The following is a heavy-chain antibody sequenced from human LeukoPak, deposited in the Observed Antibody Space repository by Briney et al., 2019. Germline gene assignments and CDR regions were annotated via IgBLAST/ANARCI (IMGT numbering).Heavy chain of an antibody. J-gene: IGHJ3*02. V-gene: IGHV3-48*02. CDR3: AKGGRYYYGSGSYAFDI. D-gene: IGHD3-10*01. CDR1: GFTFSSYS. CDR2: ITSSSSAI. Sequence: GGSLRLSCAASGFTFSSYSMNWVRQAPGKGLEWVSYITSSSSAIYYADSVKGRFTVSRDNGKNSLYLQMNSLRDEDTAVYYCAKGGRYYYGSGSYAFDIWGQGTMVTVSS.